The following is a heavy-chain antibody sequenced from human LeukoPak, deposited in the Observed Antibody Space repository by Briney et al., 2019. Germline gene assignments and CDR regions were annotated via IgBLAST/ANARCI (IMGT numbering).Heavy chain of an antibody. V-gene: IGHV4-34*01. CDR3: ARLVDIVATIGGYYFDY. D-gene: IGHD5-12*01. Sequence: PSETLSLTCAVYGGSFSGYYWSWIRQPPGKGLEWIGEINHSGSTNYNPSLKSRVTMSVDTSKNQFSLKLSSVTAADTAVYYCARLVDIVATIGGYYFDYWGQGTLVTVSS. CDR2: INHSGST. CDR1: GGSFSGYY. J-gene: IGHJ4*02.